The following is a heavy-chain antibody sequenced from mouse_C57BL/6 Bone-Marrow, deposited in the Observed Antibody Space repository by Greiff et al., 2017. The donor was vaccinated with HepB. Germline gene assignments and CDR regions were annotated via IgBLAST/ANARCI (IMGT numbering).Heavy chain of an antibody. CDR3: AREGYGDWFAY. J-gene: IGHJ3*01. D-gene: IGHD2-2*01. CDR2: SDPSDSYT. CDR1: GYTFTSYW. V-gene: IGHV1-69*01. Sequence: QVQLQQPGAELVMPGASVKLSCKASGYTFTSYWMHWVKQRPGQGLEWIGESDPSDSYTNYNQKFKGKSTLTVDKSSSTAYMQLSSLTSEDSAVYYCAREGYGDWFAYWGQGTLVTVSA.